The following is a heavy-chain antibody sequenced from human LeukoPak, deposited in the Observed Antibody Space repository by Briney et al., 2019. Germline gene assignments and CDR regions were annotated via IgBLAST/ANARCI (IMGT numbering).Heavy chain of an antibody. D-gene: IGHD3-10*01. V-gene: IGHV3-30*02. CDR1: GLIFSSYG. J-gene: IGHJ5*02. Sequence: GRSLRLSCAAAGLIFSSYGMHWVRKAPGKGLEGVAFIRYDGSKKYYADSVKGRLTISRDNSKNTPYLQMTSLTAEDTALNYCAKDFRAKYGSGAYGWFDPWGQGTLVTVSS. CDR3: AKDFRAKYGSGAYGWFDP. CDR2: IRYDGSKK.